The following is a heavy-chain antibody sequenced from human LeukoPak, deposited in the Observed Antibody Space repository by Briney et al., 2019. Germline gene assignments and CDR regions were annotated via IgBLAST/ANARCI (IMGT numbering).Heavy chain of an antibody. J-gene: IGHJ3*02. CDR3: ARAHMITFGGVRGRAFDI. CDR2: ISSSSSTI. CDR1: GFIFSTYN. D-gene: IGHD3-16*01. V-gene: IGHV3-48*04. Sequence: HPGGSLRLSCAASGFIFSTYNMNWVRQAPGKGLEWVSYISSSSSTIYYADSVKGRFTISRDNAKNSLYLQMNSLRAEDTAVYYCARAHMITFGGVRGRAFDIWGQGTMVTVSS.